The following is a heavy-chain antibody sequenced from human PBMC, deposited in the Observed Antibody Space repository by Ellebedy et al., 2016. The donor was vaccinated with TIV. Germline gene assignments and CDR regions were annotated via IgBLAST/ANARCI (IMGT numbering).Heavy chain of an antibody. CDR1: GFSISSHR. J-gene: IGHJ6*02. Sequence: GESLKISCAASGFSISSHRMHWVRQAAGKGLVWVSHNSSDGSDTSYADSVKGRFIISRDNAENTLDLQMSSLRAEDTALYYCAGDPPQSGFALDVWGQGTTVTVSS. CDR3: AGDPPQSGFALDV. V-gene: IGHV3-74*01. CDR2: NSSDGSDT. D-gene: IGHD3-3*01.